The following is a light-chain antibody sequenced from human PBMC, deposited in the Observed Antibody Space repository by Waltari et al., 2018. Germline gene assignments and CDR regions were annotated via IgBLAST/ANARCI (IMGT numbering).Light chain of an antibody. Sequence: EIVMTQSPATLSVSPGERATLSCRASQGVSSNLAGYQQKPGQAPRLLIYGASTRATGIPARVSGSGSGTEFTLTISSLQSEDFAVYYCQQYNNWPRGTFGQGTKVEIK. CDR3: QQYNNWPRGT. CDR1: QGVSSN. CDR2: GAS. J-gene: IGKJ1*01. V-gene: IGKV3-15*01.